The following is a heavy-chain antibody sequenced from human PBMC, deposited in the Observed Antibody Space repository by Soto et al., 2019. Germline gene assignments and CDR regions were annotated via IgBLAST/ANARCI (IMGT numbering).Heavy chain of an antibody. V-gene: IGHV1-2*02. CDR3: ARESEDLTSNFDY. Sequence: ASVKVSCKASGYTLTGYYMHWVRQAPGQGLEWMGWINPNSGGTNYAQKFQGRVTMTRDTSISTAYMELSRLRSDDTALYYCARESEDLTSNFDYWGQGTLVTVSS. CDR1: GYTLTGYY. J-gene: IGHJ4*02. CDR2: INPNSGGT.